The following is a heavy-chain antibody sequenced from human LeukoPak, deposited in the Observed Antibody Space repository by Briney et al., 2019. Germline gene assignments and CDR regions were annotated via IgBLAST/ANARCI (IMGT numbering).Heavy chain of an antibody. CDR1: GGSISSSSYY. D-gene: IGHD1-20*01. CDR3: ARVRITRTEDAFDI. Sequence: SDTLSLTCTVSGGSISSSSYYWGWTRQPPGKGLEWIGSIYYSGSTYYNPSLKSRVTISVDTSKNQFSLKLSSVTAADTAVYYCARVRITRTEDAFDIWGQGTMVTVSS. CDR2: IYYSGST. J-gene: IGHJ3*02. V-gene: IGHV4-39*07.